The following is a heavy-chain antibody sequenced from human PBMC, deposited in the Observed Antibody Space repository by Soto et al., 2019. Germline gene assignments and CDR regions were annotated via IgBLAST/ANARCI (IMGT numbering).Heavy chain of an antibody. CDR2: ISGSGGST. CDR1: GFTISSYA. CDR3: AKEGYCSGGSCSDAFDI. V-gene: IGHV3-23*01. Sequence: GPLRHCCAASGFTISSYAMSWVRQAPGKGLEWVSAISGSGGSTYYADSVKGRFTISRDNSKNTLYLQMNSLRAEDTAVYYCAKEGYCSGGSCSDAFDIWGQGTMVTVSS. D-gene: IGHD2-15*01. J-gene: IGHJ3*02.